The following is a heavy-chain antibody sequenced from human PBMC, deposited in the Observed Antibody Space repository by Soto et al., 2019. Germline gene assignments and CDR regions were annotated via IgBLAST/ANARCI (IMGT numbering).Heavy chain of an antibody. J-gene: IGHJ6*02. V-gene: IGHV3-23*01. CDR1: GFTFSSYA. D-gene: IGHD2-2*01. CDR2: ISGSGGST. Sequence: PGGSLRLSCAASGFTFSSYAMSWVRQAPGKGLEWVSAISGSGGSTYYADSVKGRFTISRDNSKNTLYLQMNSLRAEDTAVYYCAKGDCSSTSCQNYYYYGMDVWGQGTTVTVSS. CDR3: AKGDCSSTSCQNYYYYGMDV.